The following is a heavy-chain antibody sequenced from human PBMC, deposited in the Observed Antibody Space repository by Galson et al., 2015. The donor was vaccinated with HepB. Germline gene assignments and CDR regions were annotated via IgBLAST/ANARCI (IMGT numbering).Heavy chain of an antibody. Sequence: LSLTCTVSGGSISSSSYYWGWIRQPPGKELEWIGSIYYSGSTYYNPSLKSRVTISVDTPKNQFSLKLSSVTAADTAVYYCARDSSSWYDTYGMDVWGQGTTVTVSS. CDR3: ARDSSSWYDTYGMDV. CDR2: IYYSGST. D-gene: IGHD6-13*01. J-gene: IGHJ6*02. V-gene: IGHV4-39*02. CDR1: GGSISSSSYY.